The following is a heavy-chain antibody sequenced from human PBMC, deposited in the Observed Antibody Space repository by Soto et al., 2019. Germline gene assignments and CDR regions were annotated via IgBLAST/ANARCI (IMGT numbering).Heavy chain of an antibody. CDR1: GFAFSNFG. CDR2: IWHNGNNK. J-gene: IGHJ4*02. V-gene: IGHV3-33*01. Sequence: QVQVVESGGGVVQPGRSLRLSCVGSGFAFSNFGMHWVRQAPGKGLEWVAVIWHNGNNKDYAEYAKGRFTISRDNSKNILYLEMNSLRVEDTAVYYCARDPGQDEAMDYWGLGTLVTVSS. CDR3: ARDPGQDEAMDY.